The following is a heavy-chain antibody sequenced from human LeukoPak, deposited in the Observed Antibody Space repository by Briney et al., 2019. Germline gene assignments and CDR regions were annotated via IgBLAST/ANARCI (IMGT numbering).Heavy chain of an antibody. J-gene: IGHJ3*02. D-gene: IGHD5-24*01. CDR3: ARIRDGYNDAYDI. Sequence: ASVKVSCKASGYTFSNYYIHWVRQAPGQGLEWMGLINPGGGNTNYAQNFQGRGTMTRDTSASTVYMQLSSLRSEDTAMYYCARIRDGYNDAYDIWGQGTVVTVPS. V-gene: IGHV1-46*01. CDR1: GYTFSNYY. CDR2: INPGGGNT.